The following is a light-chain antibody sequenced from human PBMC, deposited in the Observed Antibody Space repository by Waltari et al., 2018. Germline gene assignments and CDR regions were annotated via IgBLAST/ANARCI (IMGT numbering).Light chain of an antibody. Sequence: DIQMTQSPSTLSASVGDRVTIPCRASQSISSGMAWYQQKPGKAPKLLIYKASSLESGVPSRFSGSGSGTEFTLTISSLQPDDFATYYCQQYNSLMYTFGQGTKLEIK. CDR3: QQYNSLMYT. CDR1: QSISSG. V-gene: IGKV1-5*03. J-gene: IGKJ2*01. CDR2: KAS.